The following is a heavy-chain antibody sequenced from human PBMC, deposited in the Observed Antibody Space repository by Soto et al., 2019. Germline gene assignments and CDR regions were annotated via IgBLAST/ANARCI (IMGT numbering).Heavy chain of an antibody. CDR2: IYYSGST. V-gene: IGHV4-31*03. CDR3: ARVIKPQRNFDF. J-gene: IGHJ4*02. CDR1: GGSISSGGYY. Sequence: SETLSLTCTVSGGSISSGGYYWSWIRQHPGKGLEWIGYIYYSGSTYYNPSLKSRVTISVDTSKNQFSLKLSSVTAADTAVYYCARVIKPQRNFDFWGQGTLVTVSS. D-gene: IGHD2-2*01.